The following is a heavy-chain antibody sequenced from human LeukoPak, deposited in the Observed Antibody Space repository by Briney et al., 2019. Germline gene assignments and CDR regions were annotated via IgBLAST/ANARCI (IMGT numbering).Heavy chain of an antibody. V-gene: IGHV3-11*01. CDR1: GFTFSDYY. CDR2: ISSSGSTI. J-gene: IGHJ4*02. Sequence: GGSLRLSCAASGFTFSDYYMGWIRQAPGKGLEWVSYISSSGSTIYYADSVKGRFTISRDNAKNSLYLQMNSLRAEDTAVYYCARDRFDDVRYSKYYFDYWGQGTLVTVSS. CDR3: ARDRFDDVRYSKYYFDY. D-gene: IGHD5-18*01.